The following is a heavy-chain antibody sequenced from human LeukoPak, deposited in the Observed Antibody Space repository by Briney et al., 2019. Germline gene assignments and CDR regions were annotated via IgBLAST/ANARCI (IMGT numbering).Heavy chain of an antibody. J-gene: IGHJ4*02. CDR1: KYTFTGYY. CDR2: LNPNTGGT. V-gene: IGHV1-2*06. CDR3: ARGRYSSSWYQDY. Sequence: ASVKVSCKASKYTFTGYYIHWVRQAPGQGLEWMGRLNPNTGGTTYAQKFQGRVIVTRDTSISTAFMELRRLTSDDTAVYYCARGRYSSSWYQDYWGQGTLVTVSS. D-gene: IGHD6-13*01.